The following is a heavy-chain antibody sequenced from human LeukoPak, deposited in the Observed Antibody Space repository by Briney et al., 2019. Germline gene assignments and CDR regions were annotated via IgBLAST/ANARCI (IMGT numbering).Heavy chain of an antibody. CDR1: GGSINSYY. Sequence: PSETLSLTCTVSGGSINSYYWSWIRQPPGKGLEWIGYIYYSGSTNYNPSLKSRVTISVDTSKNQFSLKLSSVTAADTAVYYCARHSYYYYGMDVWGQGTTVTVSS. V-gene: IGHV4-59*08. CDR2: IYYSGST. J-gene: IGHJ6*02. CDR3: ARHSYYYYGMDV.